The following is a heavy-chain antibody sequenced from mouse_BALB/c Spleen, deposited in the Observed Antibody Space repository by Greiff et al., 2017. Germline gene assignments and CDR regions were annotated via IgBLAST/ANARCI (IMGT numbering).Heavy chain of an antibody. CDR2: ISSGGSYT. Sequence: DVKLVESGGGLVKPGGSLKLSCAASGFTFSSYTMSWVRQTPEKRLEWVATISSGGSYTYYPDSVKGRFTISRDNAKNTLYLQMSSLKSEDTAMYYCTRGDYDYAFAYWGQGTLVTVSA. V-gene: IGHV5-6-4*01. D-gene: IGHD2-4*01. CDR3: TRGDYDYAFAY. CDR1: GFTFSSYT. J-gene: IGHJ3*01.